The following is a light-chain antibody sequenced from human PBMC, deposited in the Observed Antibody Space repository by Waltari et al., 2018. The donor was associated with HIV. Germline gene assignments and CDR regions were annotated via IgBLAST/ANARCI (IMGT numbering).Light chain of an antibody. J-gene: IGKJ1*01. CDR2: RAS. CDR3: LQYDNLWT. Sequence: DIQMTQSPSTLSASVGDRVPITCRASQNINSWLAWYQQKPGKAPKLLIYRASNLQSGVPSRFSGSESGTEFTLTISSLQPDDFATYYCLQYDNLWTFGQGTKVDIK. CDR1: QNINSW. V-gene: IGKV1-5*03.